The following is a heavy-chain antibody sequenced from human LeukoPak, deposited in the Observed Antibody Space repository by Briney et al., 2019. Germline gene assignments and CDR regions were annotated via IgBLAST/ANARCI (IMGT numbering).Heavy chain of an antibody. CDR1: GFTFNKFW. Sequence: QPGGSLRLSCAASGFTFNKFWMNWVRQAPGKGLERVASINQDGSEKYYVESVKGRFTVSRDNAENSLYLQMNSLRAEDTAVYYCTRDGPPAGLYFDYWGQGILVSVSS. CDR2: INQDGSEK. CDR3: TRDGPPAGLYFDY. V-gene: IGHV3-7*01. J-gene: IGHJ4*02. D-gene: IGHD2-2*01.